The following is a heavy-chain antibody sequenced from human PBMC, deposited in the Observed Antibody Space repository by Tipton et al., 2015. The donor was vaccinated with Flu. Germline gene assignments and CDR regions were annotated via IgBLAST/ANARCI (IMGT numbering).Heavy chain of an antibody. CDR1: GGTSSSYA. CDR2: IIPILGIA. D-gene: IGHD3-10*01. J-gene: IGHJ4*02. Sequence: QLVQSGAEVKKPGSSVKVSCKASGGTSSSYAISWVRQAPGQGLEWMGGIIPILGIANYAQKFQGRVTITADESTSTAYMELSSLRSEDTAVYYCARDLGREAAFARGDYWGQGTLVTVSS. V-gene: IGHV1-69*01. CDR3: ARDLGREAAFARGDY.